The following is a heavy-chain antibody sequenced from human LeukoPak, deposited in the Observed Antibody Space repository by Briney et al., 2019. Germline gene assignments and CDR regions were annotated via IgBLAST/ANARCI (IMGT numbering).Heavy chain of an antibody. Sequence: ASVTVSCKASGYTFTSYGISWVRQAPGQGVEWMGWISACNGNTNYAQKLQDGVTMTTSTSTSTAYLELRSLRSDDTAVYYCSIAPGGYYYGMDVWGQGTTVTVSS. V-gene: IGHV1-18*01. CDR2: ISACNGNT. D-gene: IGHD3-10*01. J-gene: IGHJ6*02. CDR1: GYTFTSYG. CDR3: SIAPGGYYYGMDV.